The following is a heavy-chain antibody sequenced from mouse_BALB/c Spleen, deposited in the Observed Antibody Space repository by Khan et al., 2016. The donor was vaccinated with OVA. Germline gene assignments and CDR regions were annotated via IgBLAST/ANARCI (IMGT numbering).Heavy chain of an antibody. D-gene: IGHD3-2*02. V-gene: IGHV1-76*01. CDR2: IYPGTDNT. J-gene: IGHJ2*01. CDR1: GYIFTSYW. CDR3: AGEEALYYFDY. Sequence: QVQLKQSGAELVRPGTSVKLSCKTSGYIFTSYWIHWVKQRSGQGLEWIARIYPGTDNTYYNEKFKDKATLTADQSSSTAYLQLSSLKSEDSAVLFCAGEEALYYFDYWGQGTTLTVSS.